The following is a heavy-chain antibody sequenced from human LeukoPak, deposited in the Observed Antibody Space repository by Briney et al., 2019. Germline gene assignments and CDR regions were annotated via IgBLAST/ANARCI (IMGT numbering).Heavy chain of an antibody. Sequence: PGGSLRLSCAASGFTFSGSAMHWFRQASGKGLEWVGRIRSKANSYATAYAASVKGRFTISRDDSKNTAYLQMNSLKTEDTAVYYCTRPPRDIVVVPAAMGALGYYYMDVWGKGTTVTVSS. CDR3: TRPPRDIVVVPAAMGALGYYYMDV. J-gene: IGHJ6*03. D-gene: IGHD2-2*01. CDR2: IRSKANSYAT. CDR1: GFTFSGSA. V-gene: IGHV3-73*01.